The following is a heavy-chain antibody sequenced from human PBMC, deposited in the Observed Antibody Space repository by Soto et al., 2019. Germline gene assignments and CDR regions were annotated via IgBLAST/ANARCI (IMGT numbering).Heavy chain of an antibody. J-gene: IGHJ4*02. CDR2: IKRDGSEK. Sequence: ESGGGLVQPGGSLRLSCAASGFTFGSNWMSWVRQAPGKGLEWVANIKRDGSEKYYVDSVKGRFTISRDNAKNTLYLQMTSLRADDTAVYYCASLEWESSGYADYWGQGTLVTVSS. CDR1: GFTFGSNW. D-gene: IGHD3-3*01. CDR3: ASLEWESSGYADY. V-gene: IGHV3-7*03.